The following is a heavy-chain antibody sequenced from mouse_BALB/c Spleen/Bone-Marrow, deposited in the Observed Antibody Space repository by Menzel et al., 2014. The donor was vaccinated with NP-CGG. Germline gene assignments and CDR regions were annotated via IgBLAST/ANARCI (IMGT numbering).Heavy chain of an antibody. CDR1: GFDFSRYC. Sequence: EVKLVESGGGLVQPAGSLKPSRAASGFDFSRYCMSWVRQAPGKGLEWIGEINPDSRTINYSPSLKDKFIISREYPKNTLSLRLNKVRSEDTGLYYCARPDYYGYLNYWGQGTTLAVSS. V-gene: IGHV4-1*02. CDR3: ARPDYYGYLNY. CDR2: INPDSRTI. D-gene: IGHD1-1*01. J-gene: IGHJ2*01.